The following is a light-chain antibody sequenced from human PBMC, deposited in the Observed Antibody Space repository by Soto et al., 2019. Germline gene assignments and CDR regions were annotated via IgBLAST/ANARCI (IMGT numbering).Light chain of an antibody. V-gene: IGLV2-11*01. CDR1: SSDVGGYNY. CDR3: CSYAGSYLKV. J-gene: IGLJ2*01. Sequence: QSALTQPRSVSGSPGQSVPISCTGTSSDVGGYNYVSWYQQHPGKAPKLMIYDVSKRPSGVPDRFSGSKSGNTASLTISGLQAEDEADYYCCSYAGSYLKVFGGGTKLTVL. CDR2: DVS.